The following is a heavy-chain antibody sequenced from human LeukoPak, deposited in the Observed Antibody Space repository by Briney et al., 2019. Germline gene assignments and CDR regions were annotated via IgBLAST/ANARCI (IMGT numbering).Heavy chain of an antibody. V-gene: IGHV4-34*01. J-gene: IGHJ4*02. Sequence: SETLSLTCAVYGGSFSGYYWSWIRQPPGKGLEWIGEINHSGSTNYNPSLKSRVTISVDTSKNQFSLKLSSVTAADTAVYYCARFPPARSKLLWFGETDYWGQGTLVTVSS. CDR3: ARFPPARSKLLWFGETDY. CDR2: INHSGST. D-gene: IGHD3-10*01. CDR1: GGSFSGYY.